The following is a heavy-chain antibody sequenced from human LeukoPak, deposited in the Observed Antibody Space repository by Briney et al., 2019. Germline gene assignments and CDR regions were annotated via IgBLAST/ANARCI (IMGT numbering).Heavy chain of an antibody. V-gene: IGHV4-39*01. Sequence: SETLSLTCTVSGGSISSYYWDWIRQPPGKGLEWIGSLYYSGSTYYNPSLKSRVTISVDTSKNQFSLKLNSVTAADTAVYYCARQVTAILFDYWGQGTLVTVSS. D-gene: IGHD2-21*02. J-gene: IGHJ4*02. CDR1: GGSISSYY. CDR2: LYYSGST. CDR3: ARQVTAILFDY.